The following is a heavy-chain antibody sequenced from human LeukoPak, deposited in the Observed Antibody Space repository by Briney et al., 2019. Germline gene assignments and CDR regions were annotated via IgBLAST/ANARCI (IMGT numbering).Heavy chain of an antibody. Sequence: GGSLRLSCSASGFTFSSYIMHWARQAPGKGLEDVSAITSNGDTTYYADSVKGRVTTSRDNSKNTLYLQMSSLRAEDTAVYYCVKDDSYYYDSSGRDSWGQGTLVTVSS. CDR2: ITSNGDTT. V-gene: IGHV3-64D*09. CDR3: VKDDSYYYDSSGRDS. CDR1: GFTFSSYI. D-gene: IGHD3-22*01. J-gene: IGHJ4*02.